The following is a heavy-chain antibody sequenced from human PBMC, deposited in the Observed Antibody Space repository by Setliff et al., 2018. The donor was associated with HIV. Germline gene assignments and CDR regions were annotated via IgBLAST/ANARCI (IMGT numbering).Heavy chain of an antibody. CDR1: GGSASNSRYY. Sequence: SETLSLTCTVSGGSASNSRYYWAWIRQPPGKGLEYIGSIHYNEKTYHNPSLKSRVTISIDTSKNQFSLNLTSVTAADTAVYYCARVEMATMSCFDYWGQGTLVTVSS. D-gene: IGHD5-12*01. CDR2: IHYNEKT. J-gene: IGHJ4*02. V-gene: IGHV4-39*01. CDR3: ARVEMATMSCFDY.